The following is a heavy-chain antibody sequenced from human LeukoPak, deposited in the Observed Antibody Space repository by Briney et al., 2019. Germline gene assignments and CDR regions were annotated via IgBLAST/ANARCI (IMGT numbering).Heavy chain of an antibody. Sequence: GGSLRLSCAASGFTFDDYAMHWVRQAPGKGLEWVSGISWNSGSIGYADSVKGRFTISRDNAKNSLYLQMNSLRAEDTALYYCAKDPRANYDSSGYYPPTFDYWGQGTLVTVSS. J-gene: IGHJ4*02. V-gene: IGHV3-9*01. CDR3: AKDPRANYDSSGYYPPTFDY. D-gene: IGHD3-22*01. CDR1: GFTFDDYA. CDR2: ISWNSGSI.